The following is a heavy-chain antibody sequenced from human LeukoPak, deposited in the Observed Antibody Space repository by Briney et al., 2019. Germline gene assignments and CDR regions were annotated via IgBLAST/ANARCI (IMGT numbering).Heavy chain of an antibody. CDR2: IYYSGSA. D-gene: IGHD5-12*01. J-gene: IGHJ4*01. CDR1: GGSISSYY. V-gene: IGHV4-59*01. Sequence: PSETLSLTCTVSGGSISSYYWSWIRQPPGKGLEWIGFIYYSGSANYNPSLRSRVTISVDTSKNRFSLKLTSVTAADTAVYYCARTGVVATSYFFDYWGHGTLVTVSS. CDR3: ARTGVVATSYFFDY.